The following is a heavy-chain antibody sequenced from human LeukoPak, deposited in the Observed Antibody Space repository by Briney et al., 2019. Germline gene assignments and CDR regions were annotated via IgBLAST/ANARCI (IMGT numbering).Heavy chain of an antibody. CDR1: GFTFSSYS. CDR2: ISSGSSYI. J-gene: IGHJ5*02. CDR3: ARGLFDP. V-gene: IGHV3-21*01. Sequence: QAGGSLRLSCAASGFTFSSYSMNWVRQAPGKGLEWVSSISSGSSYIYYADSVKGRFTISRDNAKNSLYLQMSSLTDEDTAVYYCARGLFDPWGQGTLVTVFS.